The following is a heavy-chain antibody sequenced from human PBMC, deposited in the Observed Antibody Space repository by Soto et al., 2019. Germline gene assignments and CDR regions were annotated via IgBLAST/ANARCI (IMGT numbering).Heavy chain of an antibody. CDR3: ARTVNTAMVVWHYYGMDV. Sequence: LGESLKISCKGSGYSFTSYWISWVRQMPGKGLEWMGRIDPSDSYTNYSPSFQGHVTISADKSISTAYLQWSSLKASDTAMYYCARTVNTAMVVWHYYGMDVWGQGTTVTVSS. D-gene: IGHD5-18*01. CDR1: GYSFTSYW. V-gene: IGHV5-10-1*01. CDR2: IDPSDSYT. J-gene: IGHJ6*02.